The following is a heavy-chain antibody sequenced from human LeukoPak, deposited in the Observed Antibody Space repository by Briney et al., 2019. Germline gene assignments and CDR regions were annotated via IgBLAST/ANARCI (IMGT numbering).Heavy chain of an antibody. J-gene: IGHJ6*02. CDR2: IYYSGST. V-gene: IGHV4-59*08. CDR3: ARGNTAMAYYYYGMDV. D-gene: IGHD5-18*01. CDR1: GGSISSYY. Sequence: SETLSPTCTVSGGSISSYYWSWIRQPPGKGLEWIGYIYYSGSTNYNPSLKSRVTISVDTSKNQFSLKLSSVTAADTAVYYCARGNTAMAYYYYGMDVWGQGTTVTVSS.